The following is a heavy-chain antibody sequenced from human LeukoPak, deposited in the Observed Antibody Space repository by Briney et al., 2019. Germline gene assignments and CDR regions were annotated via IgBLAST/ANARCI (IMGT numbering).Heavy chain of an antibody. CDR2: IYHSGRT. CDR1: GYSISSGYY. V-gene: IGHV4-38-2*02. CDR3: ARTTEGGYSYGSFYYYYMDV. D-gene: IGHD5-18*01. J-gene: IGHJ6*03. Sequence: SETLSLTCTVSGYSISSGYYWGWIRQPPGKGLEWIGSIYHSGRTFYNPSLKSRVTISVDTSKNQFSLKLSSVTAADTAVYYCARTTEGGYSYGSFYYYYMDVWGKGATVTISS.